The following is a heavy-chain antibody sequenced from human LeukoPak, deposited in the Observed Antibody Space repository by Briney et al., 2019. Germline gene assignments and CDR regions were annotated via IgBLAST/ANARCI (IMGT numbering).Heavy chain of an antibody. Sequence: NPGGPLRLSCAASGFIFSDYYMSWLRQAPGKGLEGVSYISSSGRTKYYADSVKGRFTISRDNATDSLYLRMNSLRAEDTAVYYCARDGGSGWFFRYWGEGTLVTVSS. CDR3: ARDGGSGWFFRY. J-gene: IGHJ4*02. CDR2: ISSSGRTK. V-gene: IGHV3-11*04. CDR1: GFIFSDYY. D-gene: IGHD6-19*01.